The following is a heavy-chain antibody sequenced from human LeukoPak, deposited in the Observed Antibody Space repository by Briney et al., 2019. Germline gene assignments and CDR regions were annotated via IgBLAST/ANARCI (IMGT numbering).Heavy chain of an antibody. D-gene: IGHD5-24*01. Sequence: SETLSLTCTVSGGSISSSSYYWGWIRQPPGKGLEWIGSIYYSGSTNYNPSLKSRVTISVDTSKNQFSLKLSSVTAADTAVYYCARQRNYLGPFDYWGQGTLVTVSS. CDR2: IYYSGST. J-gene: IGHJ4*02. CDR3: ARQRNYLGPFDY. CDR1: GGSISSSSYY. V-gene: IGHV4-39*01.